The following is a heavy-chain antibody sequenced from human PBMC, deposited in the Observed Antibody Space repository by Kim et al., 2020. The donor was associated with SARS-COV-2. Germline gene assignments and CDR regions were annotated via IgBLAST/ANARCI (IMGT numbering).Heavy chain of an antibody. CDR2: ISGSGGST. Sequence: GGSLRLSCAASGFTFSSYAMSWVRQAPGKGLEWVSAISGSGGSTYYADSVKGRFTISRDNSKNTLYLQMNSLRAEDTAVYYCAKVPQGYSYGLRPIANYFDYWGQGTLVTVSS. CDR1: GFTFSSYA. J-gene: IGHJ4*02. V-gene: IGHV3-23*01. CDR3: AKVPQGYSYGLRPIANYFDY. D-gene: IGHD5-18*01.